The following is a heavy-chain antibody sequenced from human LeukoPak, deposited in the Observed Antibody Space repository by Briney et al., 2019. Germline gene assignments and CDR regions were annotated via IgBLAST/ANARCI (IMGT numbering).Heavy chain of an antibody. CDR2: IKAISGDT. CDR1: GYTFTIYA. J-gene: IGHJ4*02. Sequence: ASVNVSCKASGYTFTIYAMHWVRQAPGQRREWVGWIKAISGDTKYSQELQGRVTITRDTSATTVYMELSSLRYEDMAVYYCARVAGTLFDYWGQGTLVTVSS. V-gene: IGHV1-3*03. CDR3: ARVAGTLFDY. D-gene: IGHD6-19*01.